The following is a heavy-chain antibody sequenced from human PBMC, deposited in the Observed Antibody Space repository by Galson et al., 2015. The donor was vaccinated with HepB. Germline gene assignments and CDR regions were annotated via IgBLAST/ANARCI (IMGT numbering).Heavy chain of an antibody. CDR2: INPNSGGT. V-gene: IGHV1-2*02. J-gene: IGHJ4*02. CDR3: ARDRPVVPAAHDY. Sequence: SVKVSCKASGYTFTGYYMHWVRQAPGQGLEWMGWINPNSGGTNYAQKLQGRVTMATDTSTSTAYMELRSLRSDDTAVYYCARDRPVVPAAHDYWGQGTLVTVSS. CDR1: GYTFTGYY. D-gene: IGHD2-2*01.